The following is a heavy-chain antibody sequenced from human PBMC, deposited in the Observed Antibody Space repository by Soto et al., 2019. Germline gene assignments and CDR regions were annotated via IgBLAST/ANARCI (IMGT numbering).Heavy chain of an antibody. Sequence: PVGSLRLSCAASGFTFSSYAMSWVRQAPGKGLEWVSAISGSGGSTYYADSVKGRFTISRDNSKNTLYLQMNSLRAEDTAVYYCAAGYSGYDYYFDYWGQGTLVTAPQ. J-gene: IGHJ4*02. V-gene: IGHV3-23*01. D-gene: IGHD5-12*01. CDR2: ISGSGGST. CDR3: AAGYSGYDYYFDY. CDR1: GFTFSSYA.